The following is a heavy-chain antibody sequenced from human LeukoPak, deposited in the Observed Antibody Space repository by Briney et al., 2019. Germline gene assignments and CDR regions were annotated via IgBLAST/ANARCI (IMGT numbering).Heavy chain of an antibody. V-gene: IGHV1-2*02. CDR1: GYTFTGYY. Sequence: ASVKVSCKASGYTFTGYYMHWVRQAPGQGLEGMGWINPNSGGTNYAQKFQGRVTMTRDTSISTAYMELSRLRSDDTAVYYCARGRRIAAAGAVKFDPWGQGTLVTVSS. CDR2: INPNSGGT. CDR3: ARGRRIAAAGAVKFDP. J-gene: IGHJ5*02. D-gene: IGHD6-13*01.